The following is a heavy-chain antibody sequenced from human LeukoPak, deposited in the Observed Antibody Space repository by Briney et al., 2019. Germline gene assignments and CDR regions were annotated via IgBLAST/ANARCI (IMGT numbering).Heavy chain of an antibody. V-gene: IGHV4-39*07. J-gene: IGHJ4*02. Sequence: SVNLSFNCSVTGGSISSSDYYWGWIRKPPRKGLEWIGTMFYNGATKSNPSLSSRVTMSIDTSKNQFSLKLRSVTAADTAVYYCAREARFALPVVGSGDYWGQGTLVTVSS. CDR3: AREARFALPVVGSGDY. CDR2: MFYNGAT. CDR1: GGSISSSDYY. D-gene: IGHD6-19*01.